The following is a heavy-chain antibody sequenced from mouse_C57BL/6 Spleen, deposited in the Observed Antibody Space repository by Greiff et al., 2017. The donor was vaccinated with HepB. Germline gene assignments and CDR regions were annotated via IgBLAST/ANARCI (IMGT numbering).Heavy chain of an antibody. CDR3: ARSWYYGPDV. J-gene: IGHJ1*03. D-gene: IGHD1-1*01. CDR1: GYTFTSYW. Sequence: VQLQQPGAELVRPGSSVKLSCKASGYTFTSYWMHWVKQRPIQGLEWIGNIDPSDSETHYNQKFKDKATLTVDKSSSTAYMQLSSLTSEASAVYYCARSWYYGPDVWGTGTTVTVAS. V-gene: IGHV1-52*01. CDR2: IDPSDSET.